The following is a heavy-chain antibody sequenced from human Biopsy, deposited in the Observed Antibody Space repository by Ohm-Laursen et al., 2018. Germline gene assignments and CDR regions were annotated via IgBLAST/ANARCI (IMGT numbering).Heavy chain of an antibody. V-gene: IGHV4-38-2*01. CDR3: ARVAGGYAYYYGMDV. J-gene: IGHJ6*02. CDR1: GYSVTNDYY. CDR2: IYYYGIT. D-gene: IGHD5-12*01. Sequence: TLSLTCAVSGYSVTNDYYWGWIRQPPGKGLEWIGNIYYYGITYYNPALKSRFAMSVDTSKTQFPMRLTSVTAADTAVYYCARVAGGYAYYYGMDVWGQGTTVIVSS.